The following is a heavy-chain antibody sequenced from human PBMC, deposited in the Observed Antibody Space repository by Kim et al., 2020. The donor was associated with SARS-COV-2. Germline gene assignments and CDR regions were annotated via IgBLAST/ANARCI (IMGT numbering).Heavy chain of an antibody. J-gene: IGHJ6*01. D-gene: IGHD6-19*01. CDR3: ARASSGGYFSGMDV. CDR1: GFTFSTYA. CDR2: ISYDGSNK. Sequence: GGSLRLSCAASGFTFSTYAMHWVRQAPGKGLEWVAVISYDGSNKYYADSVKGRFTISRDNSKNTLYLQMNSLRAEDTAVYYCARASSGGYFSGMDVWGQG. V-gene: IGHV3-30*04.